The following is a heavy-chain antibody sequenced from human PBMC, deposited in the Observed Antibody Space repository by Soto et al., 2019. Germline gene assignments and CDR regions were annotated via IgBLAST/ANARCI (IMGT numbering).Heavy chain of an antibody. D-gene: IGHD3-10*01. J-gene: IGHJ4*02. Sequence: SVKVSCKASGGIFSTYAISWLRPAPGQGLERMGGIIPLFGTPNYAQRFQGRVTITADESTSTAYMELSRLRSEDTAVYYCARDRDDYGSGNYYNRIDFWGQGTLVTVSS. CDR2: IIPLFGTP. CDR3: ARDRDDYGSGNYYNRIDF. V-gene: IGHV1-69*13. CDR1: GGIFSTYA.